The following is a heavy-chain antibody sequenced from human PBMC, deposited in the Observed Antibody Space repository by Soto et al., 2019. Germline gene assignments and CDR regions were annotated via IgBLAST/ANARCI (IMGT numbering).Heavy chain of an antibody. J-gene: IGHJ6*02. CDR3: ARGVAVAGTRVNGMDV. D-gene: IGHD6-19*01. CDR2: ISAYNGNT. V-gene: IGHV1-18*01. CDR1: GYTFTSYG. Sequence: GASVKVSCKASGYTFTSYGISWVRQAPGQGLEWMGWISAYNGNTNYAQKLQGRVIMTTDTSTSTAYMELRSLRSDDTAVYYCARGVAVAGTRVNGMDVWGQGTTVTVSS.